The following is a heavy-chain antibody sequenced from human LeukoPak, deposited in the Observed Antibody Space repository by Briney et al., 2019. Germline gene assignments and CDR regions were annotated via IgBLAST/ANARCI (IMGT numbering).Heavy chain of an antibody. Sequence: SETLSLTCAVYGGSFSGYYWSWIRQPPGKGLEWIGEINHSGSTNYNPSLKSRVTISVDTSKNQFSLKLSSVTAADTAVYYCARDYGGNSLFGYWGQGTLVTVSS. CDR3: ARDYGGNSLFGY. CDR1: GGSFSGYY. D-gene: IGHD4-23*01. V-gene: IGHV4-34*01. J-gene: IGHJ4*02. CDR2: INHSGST.